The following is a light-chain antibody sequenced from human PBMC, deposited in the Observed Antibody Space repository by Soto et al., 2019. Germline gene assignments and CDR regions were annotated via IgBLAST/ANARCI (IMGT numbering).Light chain of an antibody. CDR3: QRYDNWPPYT. V-gene: IGKV3-15*01. CDR2: GAS. Sequence: EIVMTQSPATLSVSRGERAARSCRASQSIRNNLIWYQQKSGQAPRLLIYGASTRATGIPARFSGSGSGTEFTLTIRSLQSEDFAVYYCQRYDNWPPYTFGQGTKVDIK. CDR1: QSIRNN. J-gene: IGKJ2*01.